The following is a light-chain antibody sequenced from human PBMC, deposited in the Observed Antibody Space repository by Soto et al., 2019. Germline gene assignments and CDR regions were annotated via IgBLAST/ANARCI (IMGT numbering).Light chain of an antibody. CDR2: GTS. J-gene: IGKJ1*01. CDR1: QTISSNY. V-gene: IGKV3-20*01. CDR3: QQYVSWT. Sequence: EIVLTQSPGTLSVSPGERATLSCRASQTISSNYLAWYQQKPGQAPSPLIYGTSSRATGIPDRFSGSGSGTDFTLTISRLEPEDSEIYYRQQYVSWTFGQGTKVEIK.